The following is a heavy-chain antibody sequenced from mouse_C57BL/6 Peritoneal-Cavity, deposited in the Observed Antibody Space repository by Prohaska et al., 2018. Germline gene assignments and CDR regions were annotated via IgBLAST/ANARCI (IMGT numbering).Heavy chain of an antibody. D-gene: IGHD4-1*01. CDR2: IRSKSNNYAT. V-gene: IGHV10-1*01. CDR1: GFSFNTYA. CDR3: VRQRTGPYWYFDV. J-gene: IGHJ1*03. Sequence: ESGGGLVQPKGSLKLSCAASGFSFNTYAMNWVRQAPGQGLEWVARIRSKSNNYATYYADSVKDRFTISRDDSESMLYLQMNNLKTEDTAMYYCVRQRTGPYWYFDVWGTGTTVTVSS.